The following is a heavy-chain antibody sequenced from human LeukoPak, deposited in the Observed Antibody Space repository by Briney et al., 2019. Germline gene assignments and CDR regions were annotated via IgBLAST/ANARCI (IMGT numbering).Heavy chain of an antibody. D-gene: IGHD3-22*01. Sequence: GGSLRLSCAASGFTFSGSAMHWVRQASGKGLEWVGRIRSKANSYATAYAASVKGRFTISRDDSKNTAYLQMNSLKTEDTAVYYCTSLTGYYDSSGRRRDYWGQGTLVTVSS. CDR3: TSLTGYYDSSGRRRDY. CDR2: IRSKANSYAT. J-gene: IGHJ4*02. CDR1: GFTFSGSA. V-gene: IGHV3-73*01.